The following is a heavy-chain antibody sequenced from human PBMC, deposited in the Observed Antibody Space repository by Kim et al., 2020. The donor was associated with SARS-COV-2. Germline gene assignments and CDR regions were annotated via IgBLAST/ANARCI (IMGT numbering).Heavy chain of an antibody. Sequence: SVKVSCKASGGTFSSYAISWVRQAPGQGLEWMGRIIPILGIANYAQKFQGRVTITADKSTSTAYMELSSLRSEDTAVYYCARAIAARPAYYYYGMDVWGQGTTVTVSS. D-gene: IGHD6-6*01. V-gene: IGHV1-69*04. CDR3: ARAIAARPAYYYYGMDV. CDR1: GGTFSSYA. CDR2: IIPILGIA. J-gene: IGHJ6*02.